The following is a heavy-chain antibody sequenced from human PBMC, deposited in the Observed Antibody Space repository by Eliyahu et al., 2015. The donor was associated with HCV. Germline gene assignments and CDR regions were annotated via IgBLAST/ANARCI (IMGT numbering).Heavy chain of an antibody. J-gene: IGHJ6*02. V-gene: IGHV4-4*02. CDR3: ARDRNLSILEWLPNYYYYGMDV. CDR2: IYXSGXT. CDR1: GGSXSSSNW. Sequence: QVQLQESGPGLVKPSGTLSLTCAVSGGSXSSSNWWSWVRQPPGKGLEWIGEIYXSGXTNYXPSLKSRVTISVDKSKNQFSLKLSSVTAADTAVYYCARDRNLSILEWLPNYYYYGMDVWGQGTTVTVSS. D-gene: IGHD3-3*01.